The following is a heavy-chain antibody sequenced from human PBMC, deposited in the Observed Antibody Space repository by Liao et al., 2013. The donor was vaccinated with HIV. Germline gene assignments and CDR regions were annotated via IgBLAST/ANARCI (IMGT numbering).Heavy chain of an antibody. J-gene: IGHJ6*03. CDR1: GGSISSSSYY. CDR2: IYYSGST. D-gene: IGHD7-27*01. V-gene: IGHV4-39*07. CDR3: AGNWDRSYYYYYMDV. Sequence: QLQLQESGPGLVKPSETLSLTCTVSGGSISSSSYYWGWIRQPPGKGLEWIGSIYYSGSTYYNPSLKSRVTISVDTSKNQFSLKLSSVTAADTAVYYCAGNWDRSYYYYYMDVWGKGTTVTVSS.